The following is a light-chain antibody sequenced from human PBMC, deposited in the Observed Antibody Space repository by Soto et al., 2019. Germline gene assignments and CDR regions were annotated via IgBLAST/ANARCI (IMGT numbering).Light chain of an antibody. Sequence: DIQMTQFPSSLSASVGDRVTITCRASQRINTYLNWYQQKPGKAPKLLIYAASSLQSGVPSTFSGSGSGTDFTLTISSLQPEDFAVYYCQQYNNWPPYTFGQGTKLEIK. CDR2: AAS. V-gene: IGKV1-39*01. CDR1: QRINTY. J-gene: IGKJ2*01. CDR3: QQYNNWPPYT.